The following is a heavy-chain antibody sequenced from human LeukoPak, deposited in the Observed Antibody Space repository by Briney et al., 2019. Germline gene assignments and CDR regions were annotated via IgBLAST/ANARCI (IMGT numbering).Heavy chain of an antibody. Sequence: SETLSLTCTVSGGSISSYYWSWIRQPAGKGLEWIGRIYTSGSTNYNPSLKSRVTISLDTSKNQSSLKLSSVTAADTAVYYCARERPDYYHSSGYPDYWGQGTLVTVSS. CDR3: ARERPDYYHSSGYPDY. V-gene: IGHV4-4*07. D-gene: IGHD3-22*01. J-gene: IGHJ4*02. CDR1: GGSISSYY. CDR2: IYTSGST.